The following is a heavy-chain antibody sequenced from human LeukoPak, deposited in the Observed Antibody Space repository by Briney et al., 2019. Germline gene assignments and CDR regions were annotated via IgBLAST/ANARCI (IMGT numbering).Heavy chain of an antibody. V-gene: IGHV1-46*01. CDR3: ARGPRDFYFDY. CDR2: INPSGGST. CDR1: GYSFTSYY. D-gene: IGHD3/OR15-3a*01. J-gene: IGHJ4*02. Sequence: ASVKVSCKASGYSFTSYYMHWLRQAPGQGLEWMGIINPSGGSTSYAQKFQGRVTMTRDMSTSTVYMELSSLRSEDTAVYYCARGPRDFYFDYWGQGTLVTVSS.